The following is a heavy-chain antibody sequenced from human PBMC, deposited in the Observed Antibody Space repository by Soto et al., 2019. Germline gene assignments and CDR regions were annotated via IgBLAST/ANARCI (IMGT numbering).Heavy chain of an antibody. D-gene: IGHD2-15*01. J-gene: IGHJ6*02. Sequence: QVQLQESGPGLVKSSETLSLICFVSGEALGSGQSYWNWIRQAPGKGLEWIGQTFVTGATKYSASLKSRGTMPVDTSKRQIALTLTSVTAADSATYFWSRGRSDSAESRFGSRMDVWGQGNTVTVSS. CDR2: TFVTGAT. CDR3: SRGRSDSAESRFGSRMDV. V-gene: IGHV4-61*01. CDR1: GEALGSGQSY.